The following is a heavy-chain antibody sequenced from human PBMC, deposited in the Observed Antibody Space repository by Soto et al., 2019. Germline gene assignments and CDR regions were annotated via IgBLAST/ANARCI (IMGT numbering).Heavy chain of an antibody. CDR1: GDSVSSNSAA. J-gene: IGHJ4*02. CDR3: ARGDSNGWSRGGFDY. CDR2: TYYRSKWYK. D-gene: IGHD6-19*01. Sequence: SQTLSLPCALSGDSVSSNSAAWNWIRQSPSRGLEWLGRTYYRSKWYKGYAVSVKSRITINPDTSKNQFSLQLNSVTPEDTAVYYCARGDSNGWSRGGFDYWGQGTLVTVSS. V-gene: IGHV6-1*01.